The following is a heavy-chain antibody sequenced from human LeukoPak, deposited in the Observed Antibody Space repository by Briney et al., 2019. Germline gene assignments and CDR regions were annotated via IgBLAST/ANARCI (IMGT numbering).Heavy chain of an antibody. V-gene: IGHV3-53*01. CDR2: IYSVGTT. Sequence: GGSLRLSCAASGLTVSYNYMSWVRQAPGKGLEWVSLIYSVGTTTHADSVKAPFTNSRDNSKNTLYLQMNSLRVEDTAVYYCARGPTVTAPGHWGQGTLVTVSS. CDR1: GLTVSYNY. J-gene: IGHJ1*01. CDR3: ARGPTVTAPGH.